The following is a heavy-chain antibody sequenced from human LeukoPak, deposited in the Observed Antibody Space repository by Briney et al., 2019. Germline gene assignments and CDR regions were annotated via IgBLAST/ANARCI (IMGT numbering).Heavy chain of an antibody. CDR2: ISGSGGST. CDR3: AKGYCSSTSCCLDY. D-gene: IGHD2-2*01. CDR1: GFTFSNYA. V-gene: IGHV3-23*01. Sequence: GGSLRLSCAASGFTFSNYAMSWVRQAPGKGLEWVSAISGSGGSTYYADSVKGRFTISRDTSKNTLYLQMNSLRAEDMALYYCAKGYCSSTSCCLDYWGQGTLVTVSS. J-gene: IGHJ4*02.